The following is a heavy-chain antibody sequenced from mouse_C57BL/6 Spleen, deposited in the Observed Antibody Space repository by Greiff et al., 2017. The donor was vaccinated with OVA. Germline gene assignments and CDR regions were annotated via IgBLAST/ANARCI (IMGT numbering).Heavy chain of an antibody. CDR1: GYAFSSSW. V-gene: IGHV1-82*01. CDR3: ARGPGSSPYYFDY. D-gene: IGHD1-1*01. CDR2: IYPGDGDT. J-gene: IGHJ2*01. Sequence: QVQLKQSGPELVKPGASVTISCKASGYAFSSSWMNWVKQRPGKGLEWIGRIYPGDGDTNYNGKFKGKATLTADKSSSTAYMQLSSLTSEDSTVYFCARGPGSSPYYFDYWGQGTTLTVSS.